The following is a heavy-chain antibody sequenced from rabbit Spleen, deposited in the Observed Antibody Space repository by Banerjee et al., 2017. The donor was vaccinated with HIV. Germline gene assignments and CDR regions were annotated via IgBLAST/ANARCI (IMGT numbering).Heavy chain of an antibody. Sequence: QQQLVESGGGLVKPGASLTLTCKASGFSFNDDYVMCWVRQSPGKGLEWIACIDTGSSGFTYFASWAKGRFTISKTSSTTVTLQMTSLTAADTATYFCARDTSSSFSSYGMDLWGQGTLVTVS. D-gene: IGHD1-1*01. CDR3: ARDTSSSFSSYGMDL. CDR2: IDTGSSGFT. CDR1: GFSFNDDYV. V-gene: IGHV1S45*01. J-gene: IGHJ6*01.